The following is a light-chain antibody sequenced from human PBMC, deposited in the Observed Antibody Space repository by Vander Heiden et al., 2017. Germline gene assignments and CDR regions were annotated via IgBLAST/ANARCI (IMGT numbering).Light chain of an antibody. CDR1: ALPKQY. J-gene: IGLJ2*01. CDR2: KDS. Sequence: SYELTQPPSVSVSPVQTARITCSGDALPKQYAYWYQQKPGQAPVLVIYKDSERPSGIPERFSGSSSGTTVTLTISGVQAEDEADYYCQSADSSGTYVVFGGGNQLTLL. CDR3: QSADSSGTYVV. V-gene: IGLV3-25*03.